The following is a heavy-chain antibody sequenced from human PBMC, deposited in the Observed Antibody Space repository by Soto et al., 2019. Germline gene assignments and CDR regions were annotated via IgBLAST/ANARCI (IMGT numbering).Heavy chain of an antibody. CDR1: GVSVSSGSYY. CDR3: ARAGGYILYYYYYGTDV. Sequence: LSLTCSVSGVSVSSGSYYLSWIRQAPGKGLEWVSYISSSGSTIYYADSVKGRFTISRDNAKNSLYLQMNSLRAEDTAVYYCARAGGYILYYYYYGTDVWGQGTTVTVSS. CDR2: ISSSGSTI. J-gene: IGHJ6*02. V-gene: IGHV3-11*01. D-gene: IGHD5-12*01.